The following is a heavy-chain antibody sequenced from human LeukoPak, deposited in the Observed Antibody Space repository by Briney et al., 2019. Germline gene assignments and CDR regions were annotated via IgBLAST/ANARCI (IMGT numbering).Heavy chain of an antibody. CDR3: ARDQGDYDFWSGYLFDY. J-gene: IGHJ4*02. V-gene: IGHV1-18*01. D-gene: IGHD3-3*01. Sequence: GASVKVSCKASGYTFTSYGISWVRQAPGQGLEWMGWISAYNGNTNYAQKLQGRVTMTTDTSTSTAYMELRSLRSDDTAVYYCARDQGDYDFWSGYLFDYWGQGTLVTVSS. CDR1: GYTFTSYG. CDR2: ISAYNGNT.